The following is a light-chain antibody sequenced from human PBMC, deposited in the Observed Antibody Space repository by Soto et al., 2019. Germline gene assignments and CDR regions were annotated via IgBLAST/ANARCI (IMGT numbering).Light chain of an antibody. CDR1: QSVSSN. V-gene: IGKV3-15*01. J-gene: IGKJ4*01. CDR2: GAS. Sequence: EIVMTQSPVTLSVSPGERVTLSCRASQSVSSNSAWYQQKPGQAPRLLIYGASTRATGIPARFSGSGSGTEFTLTISSLQSEDFGVYYCQQYNDWPRLTFGGGTKVEIK. CDR3: QQYNDWPRLT.